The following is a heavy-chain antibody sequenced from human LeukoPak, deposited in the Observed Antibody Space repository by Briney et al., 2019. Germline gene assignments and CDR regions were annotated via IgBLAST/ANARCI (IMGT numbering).Heavy chain of an antibody. D-gene: IGHD3-22*01. CDR3: VIPSGYYPSY. V-gene: IGHV4-39*01. Sequence: SETLSLTCTASGGSISSSSYYWGWIRQPPGKGLEWIGSIYYSGSTYYNPSLKSRVTISVDTSKNQFSLKLSSVTAADTAVYYCVIPSGYYPSYWGQGTLVTVSS. J-gene: IGHJ4*02. CDR1: GGSISSSSYY. CDR2: IYYSGST.